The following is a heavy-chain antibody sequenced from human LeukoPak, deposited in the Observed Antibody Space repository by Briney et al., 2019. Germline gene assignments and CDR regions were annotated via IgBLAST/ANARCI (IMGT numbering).Heavy chain of an antibody. D-gene: IGHD5-24*01. J-gene: IGHJ4*02. V-gene: IGHV4-34*01. Sequence: SETLSLTCAVYGGSFSGYYWSWIRQPPGKGLEWIGEINHSGSTNYNPSLKSRVTISVDTSKNQFSLTLRSVTAGDTAVYYCVRGPPVATMAYWGQGTLVTVSS. CDR1: GGSFSGYY. CDR2: INHSGST. CDR3: VRGPPVATMAY.